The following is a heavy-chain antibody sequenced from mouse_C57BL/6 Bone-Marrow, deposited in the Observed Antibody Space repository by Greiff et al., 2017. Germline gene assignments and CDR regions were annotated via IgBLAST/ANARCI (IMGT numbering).Heavy chain of an antibody. J-gene: IGHJ2*01. CDR1: GYTFTDYY. Sequence: DVQLQESGPVLVKPGASVKMSCKASGYTFTDYYMNWVKQSHGKSLEWIGVINPYNGGTSYNQKFKGKATLTVDKSSSTAYMELNSLTSEDSAVYYCARPYYYGSSSYCDYWGQGTTLTVSS. CDR2: INPYNGGT. V-gene: IGHV1-19*01. CDR3: ARPYYYGSSSYCDY. D-gene: IGHD1-1*01.